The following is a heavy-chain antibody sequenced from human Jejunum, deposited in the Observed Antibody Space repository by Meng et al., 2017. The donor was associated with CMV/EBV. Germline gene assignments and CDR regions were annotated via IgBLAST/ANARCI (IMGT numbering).Heavy chain of an antibody. CDR1: GGPISGYY. V-gene: IGHV4-4*07. D-gene: IGHD3-16*01. Sequence: QGELREAGPGLVRSSETLSLTCSVSGGPISGYYWSWVRQPAGKRLEWIGRFHPGGTTNYNPSLENRITVSVDSSKNQFFLKLTSVTAADTAIYYCARECVGEAYDCQWNYWFDPWGRGTLVTVSS. CDR2: FHPGGTT. CDR3: ARECVGEAYDCQWNYWFDP. J-gene: IGHJ5*02.